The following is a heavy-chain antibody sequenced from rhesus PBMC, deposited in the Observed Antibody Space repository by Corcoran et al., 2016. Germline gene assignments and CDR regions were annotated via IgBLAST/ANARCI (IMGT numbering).Heavy chain of an antibody. D-gene: IGHD5-24*01. CDR2: ISGSGGST. Sequence: QLQLQESGPGLVKPSETLSLTCALPVGSISSNYWSWVRHSPGKGLEWIGRISGSGGSTVYNPSLKSRVTISTDTSKNQFSLKLSSVTAADTAVYYCARDSRRASYGLDSWGQGVVVTVSS. CDR3: ARDSRRASYGLDS. V-gene: IGHV4-173*01. J-gene: IGHJ6*01. CDR1: VGSISSNY.